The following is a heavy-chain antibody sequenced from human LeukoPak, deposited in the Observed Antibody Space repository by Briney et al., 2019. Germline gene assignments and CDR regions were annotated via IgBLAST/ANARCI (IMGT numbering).Heavy chain of an antibody. D-gene: IGHD2-15*01. J-gene: IGHJ4*02. V-gene: IGHV3-21*01. CDR1: GITIRNYG. Sequence: GGTLRLSCAASGITIRNYGMTWVRQAPGRGLQWVSSINNSGTRTFYEDSVRGRFTISRDNAKNSLYLQMNSLRAEDTAVYYCARDRGMPSPNYYFDYWGQGTLVTVSS. CDR3: ARDRGMPSPNYYFDY. CDR2: INNSGTRT.